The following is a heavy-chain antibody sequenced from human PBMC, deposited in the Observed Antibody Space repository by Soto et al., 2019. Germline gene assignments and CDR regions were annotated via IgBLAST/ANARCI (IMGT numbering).Heavy chain of an antibody. CDR2: IYYSGST. D-gene: IGHD6-13*01. J-gene: IGHJ5*02. CDR1: CGTLSRFY. CDR3: ARESQQLVNWFDP. Sequence: SENPRVTLTVSCGTLSRFYRSWVRPPPGKGLEWIGYIYYSGSTNYNPSLKSRVTISVDTSKNQFSLKLSSVTAADTAVYYCARESQQLVNWFDPWGQGTLVTVSS. V-gene: IGHV4-59*01.